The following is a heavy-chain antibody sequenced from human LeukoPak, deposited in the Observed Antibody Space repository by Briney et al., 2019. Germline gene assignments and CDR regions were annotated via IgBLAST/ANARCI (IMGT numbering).Heavy chain of an antibody. V-gene: IGHV3-23*01. CDR1: GFTFTSYA. CDR2: ISGSGGST. D-gene: IGHD6-19*01. CDR3: AKDRPLPGIAVAGMDY. J-gene: IGHJ4*02. Sequence: GWSLRLSCAASGFTFTSYAMSWVRQAPGKGLEWVSAISGSGGSTYYADSVKGRFTISRDNSKNTLYLQMNSLRAEDTAVYYCAKDRPLPGIAVAGMDYWGQGTLVTVSS.